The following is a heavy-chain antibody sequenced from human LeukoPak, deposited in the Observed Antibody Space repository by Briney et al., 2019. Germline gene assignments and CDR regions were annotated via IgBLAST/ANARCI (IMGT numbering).Heavy chain of an antibody. Sequence: PSETLSLTCAVYGGSFSSHYWSWIRQPPGKGLEWIGYIYYSGSTNYKPSLKSRVTISVDTSKNQFSLKVSSVTAADTAVYYCARVDYGTAMVVLWFDPWGQGTLVTVSS. CDR2: IYYSGST. CDR3: ARVDYGTAMVVLWFDP. V-gene: IGHV4-59*08. CDR1: GGSFSSHY. D-gene: IGHD5-18*01. J-gene: IGHJ5*02.